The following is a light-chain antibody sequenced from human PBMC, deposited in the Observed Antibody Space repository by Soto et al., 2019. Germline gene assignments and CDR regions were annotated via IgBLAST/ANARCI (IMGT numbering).Light chain of an antibody. V-gene: IGKV1-5*03. CDR1: QIIDIA. CDR3: QQHKSYPRT. J-gene: IGKJ1*01. Sequence: DIQMTQSTSTLSASVGDRVTITCRASQIIDIALAWYQQKPGKAPTVLIYRASNLERGVPSRFSGSGSGTEFTLTISSLQPDDFATYYCQQHKSYPRTFGLGTKVELK. CDR2: RAS.